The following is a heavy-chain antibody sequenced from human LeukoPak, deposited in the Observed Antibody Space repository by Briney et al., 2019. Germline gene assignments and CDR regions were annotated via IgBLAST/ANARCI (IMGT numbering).Heavy chain of an antibody. CDR3: AKGTTYSSSWYLAVY. CDR1: GFTFSSYG. D-gene: IGHD6-13*01. J-gene: IGHJ4*02. Sequence: GGSLTLSCAASGFTFSSYGMHWVRQAPGKGLEWVGVISYDGSNKYYADPVKGRFTISSDNSQITLYLHMNSLRAEDTAVYYCAKGTTYSSSWYLAVYWGQGTLVTVSS. CDR2: ISYDGSNK. V-gene: IGHV3-30*18.